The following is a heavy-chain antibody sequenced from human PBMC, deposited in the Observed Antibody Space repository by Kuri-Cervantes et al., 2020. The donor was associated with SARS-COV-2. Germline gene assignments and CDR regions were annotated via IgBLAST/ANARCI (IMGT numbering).Heavy chain of an antibody. CDR3: ARAQSITFGGVIVIWTYYFDY. J-gene: IGHJ4*02. D-gene: IGHD3-16*02. CDR2: INVGNGNT. Sequence: ASVKVSCKASGYTFTSNAMNWVRQAPGQRLEWMGWINVGNGNTKYSQKLQGRVAMTTDTSTSTAYMELRSLRSDDTAVYYCARAQSITFGGVIVIWTYYFDYWGQGTLVTVSS. CDR1: GYTFTSNA. V-gene: IGHV1-3*01.